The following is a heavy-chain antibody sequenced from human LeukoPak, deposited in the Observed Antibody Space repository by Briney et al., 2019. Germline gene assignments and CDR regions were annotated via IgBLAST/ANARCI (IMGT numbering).Heavy chain of an antibody. CDR3: ARDHSGTDYVMD. J-gene: IGHJ4*02. D-gene: IGHD4-17*01. CDR2: IYYSGST. Sequence: PSETLSLTCTVSGGSISSYHWSWIRQPPGKGLEWIGYIYYSGSTNYNPSLKSRVTISVDTSKSQFSLKLRSVTAADTAVYYCARDHSGTDYVMDWGQGTLVTVSS. V-gene: IGHV4-59*01. CDR1: GGSISSYH.